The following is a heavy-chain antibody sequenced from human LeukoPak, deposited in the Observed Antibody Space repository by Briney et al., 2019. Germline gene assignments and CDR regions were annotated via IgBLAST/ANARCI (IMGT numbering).Heavy chain of an antibody. CDR1: GAIFSNHA. CDR3: ASTSMVRGVTTPFDY. V-gene: IGHV3-23*01. J-gene: IGHJ4*02. D-gene: IGHD3-10*01. CDR2: ISGTGVTT. Sequence: PGGSLRLSCAASGAIFSNHAMSWVRQTPGKGLGWVSLISGTGVTTYYAASVKGRFTISRDNSKNTLYLQMNSLRAEDTALYYCASTSMVRGVTTPFDYWGQGTLVTVSS.